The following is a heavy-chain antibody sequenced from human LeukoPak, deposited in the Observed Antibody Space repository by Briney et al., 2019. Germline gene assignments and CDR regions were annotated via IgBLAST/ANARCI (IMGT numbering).Heavy chain of an antibody. J-gene: IGHJ4*02. CDR3: ARAGAVAGVFDY. Sequence: GGSLRLSCAASGFTFSNYWMHWVRQAPGKGLEWVSVIYSGGSTYYADSVKGRFTISRDNSKNTLYLQMNSLRAEDTAVYYCARAGAVAGVFDYWGQGTLVTVSS. V-gene: IGHV3-53*01. CDR2: IYSGGST. CDR1: GFTFSNYW. D-gene: IGHD6-19*01.